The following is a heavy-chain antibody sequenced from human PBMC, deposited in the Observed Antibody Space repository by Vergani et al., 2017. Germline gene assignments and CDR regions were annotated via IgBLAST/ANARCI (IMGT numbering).Heavy chain of an antibody. CDR2: ISGSSSTI. J-gene: IGHJ6*03. CDR1: GFTFSSYS. D-gene: IGHD3-10*02. V-gene: IGHV3-48*01. CDR3: AKDMLGVYYYYYMDV. Sequence: EVQLVESGGGLVQPGGSLRLSCAASGFTFSSYSMNWVRQAPGKGLEWVSYISGSSSTIYYADSVKGRFTISRDNAKNSLYLQMNSLRAEDTALYYCAKDMLGVYYYYYMDVWGKGTTVTVSS.